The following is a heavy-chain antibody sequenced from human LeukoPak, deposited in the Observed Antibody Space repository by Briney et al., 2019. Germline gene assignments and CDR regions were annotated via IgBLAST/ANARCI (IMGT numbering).Heavy chain of an antibody. J-gene: IGHJ6*02. CDR1: GGSISSYY. Sequence: SETLSLTCTVSGGSISSYYWSWIRQPPGKGLEWIGYIYYSGSTNYNPSLKSRVTISVDTSKNQFFLKLSSVTAADTAVYYCARLRFTDYYYYGMDVWGQGTTVTVSS. CDR3: ARLRFTDYYYYGMDV. D-gene: IGHD3-10*01. CDR2: IYYSGST. V-gene: IGHV4-59*08.